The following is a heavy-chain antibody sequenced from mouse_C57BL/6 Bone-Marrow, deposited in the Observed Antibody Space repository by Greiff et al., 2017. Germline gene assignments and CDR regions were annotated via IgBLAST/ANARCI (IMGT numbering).Heavy chain of an antibody. CDR1: GYSITSGYY. J-gene: IGHJ3*01. CDR2: ISYDGSN. Sequence: DVHLVESGPGLVKPSQSLSLTCSVTGYSITSGYYWNWIRQFPGNKLEWMGYISYDGSNNYNPSLKNRISITRATSKNQFFLKLNSVTTEDTATYYCAREVFSWLAYWGQGTLVTVSA. CDR3: AREVFSWLAY. V-gene: IGHV3-6*01.